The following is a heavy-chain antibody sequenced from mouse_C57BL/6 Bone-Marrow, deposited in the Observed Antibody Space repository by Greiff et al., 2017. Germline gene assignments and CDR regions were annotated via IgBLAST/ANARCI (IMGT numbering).Heavy chain of an antibody. Sequence: QVTLQVCGPGILQPSQTLSLTCSFSGFSLSTFGMGVGWIRQPPGKGLEWLAHIWWDDDKYYNTALKSGLTISKDTSKNRVFHKIASVDTADTATYYCAGINVNNQYYFDYWGQGTTLTVSS. D-gene: IGHD1-3*01. CDR2: IWWDDDK. J-gene: IGHJ2*01. CDR1: GFSLSTFGMG. CDR3: AGINVNNQYYFDY. V-gene: IGHV8-8*01.